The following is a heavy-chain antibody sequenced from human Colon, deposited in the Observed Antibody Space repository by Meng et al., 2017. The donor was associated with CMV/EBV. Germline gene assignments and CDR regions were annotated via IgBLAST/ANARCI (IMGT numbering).Heavy chain of an antibody. CDR2: IKEDGSEK. CDR1: GFTFSSYS. D-gene: IGHD3-10*01. Sequence: GESLKISCAASGFTFSSYSMSWVRQAPGKGLEWVANIKEDGSEKYYADSVKGRFTISRDNAKKSLYLEMNSLRAEDAAVYYCAREERWFGELPAHWGQGTLVTVSS. CDR3: AREERWFGELPAH. V-gene: IGHV3-7*01. J-gene: IGHJ4*02.